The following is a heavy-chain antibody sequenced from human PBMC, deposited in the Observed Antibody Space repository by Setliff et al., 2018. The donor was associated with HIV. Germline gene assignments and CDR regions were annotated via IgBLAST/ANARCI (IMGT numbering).Heavy chain of an antibody. J-gene: IGHJ6*03. CDR3: AKDTLPASARGSSMDV. V-gene: IGHV3-21*04. CDR2: ISSSSSYI. Sequence: GGSLRLSCAASGFTFSSYSMNWVRQAPGKGLEWVSSISSSSSYIYYVDSVKGRFTIARDNAKNSLYLQINSLRVEDTALYYCAKDTLPASARGSSMDVWGKGTTVTVSS. CDR1: GFTFSSYS.